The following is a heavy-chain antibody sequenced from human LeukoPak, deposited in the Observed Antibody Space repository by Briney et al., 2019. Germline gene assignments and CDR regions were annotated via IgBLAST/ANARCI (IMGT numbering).Heavy chain of an antibody. V-gene: IGHV3-23*01. J-gene: IGHJ5*02. CDR2: ISGSGGST. CDR1: GFTFSSYA. D-gene: IGHD3-10*01. CDR3: ATIHVLLWFGELRGNWFDP. Sequence: PGGSLRLSCAASGFTFSSYAMSWVRQAPGNGLEWVSAISGSGGSTYYADSVKGRFTISRDNSKNTLYLQMNSLRAEDTAVYYCATIHVLLWFGELRGNWFDPWGQGTLVTVSS.